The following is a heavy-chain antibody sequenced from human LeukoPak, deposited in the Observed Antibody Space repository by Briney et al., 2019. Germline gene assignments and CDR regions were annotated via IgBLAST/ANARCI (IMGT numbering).Heavy chain of an antibody. CDR1: GASISSYY. CDR2: IYYSGST. V-gene: IGHV4-59*01. D-gene: IGHD1-26*01. CDR3: ARGGSIVGTTPHDTFDI. Sequence: SETLSLTCTVSGASISSYYWSWIRQPPGKGLEWIGYIYYSGSTNYNPSLKSRVAISVDTSKNQVSLRLSSVTAADTAVHYCARGGSIVGTTPHDTFDIWGQGTVVTVSS. J-gene: IGHJ3*02.